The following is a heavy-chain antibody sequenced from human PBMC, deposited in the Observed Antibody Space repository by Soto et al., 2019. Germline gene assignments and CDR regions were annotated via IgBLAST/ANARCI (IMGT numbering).Heavy chain of an antibody. CDR1: GGTFSGYF. D-gene: IGHD3-10*01. CDR2: IEHNGNN. J-gene: IGHJ4*03. CDR3: ARDFRYFPY. Sequence: KPSETLSLTCAVYGGTFSGYFWTWVRQPPGKGLEWIGEIEHNGNNNINPSLKSRVTLSVDNSKNQISLTLTSVTAADTAVYYCARDFRYFPYWGHGTLVTVSS. V-gene: IGHV4-34*01.